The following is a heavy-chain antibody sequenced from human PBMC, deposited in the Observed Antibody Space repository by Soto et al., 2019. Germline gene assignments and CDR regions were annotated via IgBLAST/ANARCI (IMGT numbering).Heavy chain of an antibody. V-gene: IGHV3-33*03. J-gene: IGHJ3*02. Sequence: SLRLSCAASGFTFSRFGIHWVRQAPGKGLEWVAVIWYDGSNKYYADSVKGRFTISRDNSNNMVFLQMNSLRAEDTAMYYCSRGYHYYDSSGYDKWDAFDIWGQGTMVTVSS. CDR1: GFTFSRFG. CDR3: SRGYHYYDSSGYDKWDAFDI. CDR2: IWYDGSNK. D-gene: IGHD3-22*01.